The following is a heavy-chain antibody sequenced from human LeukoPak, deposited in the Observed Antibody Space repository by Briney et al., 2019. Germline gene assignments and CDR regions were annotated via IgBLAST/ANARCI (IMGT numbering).Heavy chain of an antibody. CDR1: GYSFSTYW. J-gene: IGHJ5*02. D-gene: IGHD4-17*01. Sequence: GESLKISCKGSGYSFSTYWIGWVRQMPGKGLEWMGIIYPGDSDTRSSPSFQGQVTISADKSISTAYLQWSSLKASDTAMYYCARHVIATVTQAGWFDPWGQGTLVTVSS. CDR2: IYPGDSDT. CDR3: ARHVIATVTQAGWFDP. V-gene: IGHV5-51*01.